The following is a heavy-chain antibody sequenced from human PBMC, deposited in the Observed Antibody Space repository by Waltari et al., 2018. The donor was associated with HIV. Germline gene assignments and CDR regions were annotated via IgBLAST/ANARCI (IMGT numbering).Heavy chain of an antibody. Sequence: EVHLLESGGGLVQPGGSLRLSCAASGFTFSSYLINWVRQAPGKGLEWVSSISTSGNSAYYADSVRGRFTISRDNPRDKVFLQMNSLRAEDTAVYYCARVYSSTTGRALDYWGQGALVTVSS. CDR3: ARVYSSTTGRALDY. CDR2: ISTSGNSA. CDR1: GFTFSSYL. J-gene: IGHJ4*02. D-gene: IGHD2-2*01. V-gene: IGHV3-23*01.